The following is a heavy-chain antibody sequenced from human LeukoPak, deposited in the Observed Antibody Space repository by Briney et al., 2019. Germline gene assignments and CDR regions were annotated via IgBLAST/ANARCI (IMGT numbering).Heavy chain of an antibody. J-gene: IGHJ4*02. CDR1: GGSISSGGYY. CDR2: IYTSGNT. Sequence: PSETLSLTCTVSGGSISSGGYYWSWIRQPAGKGLEWIGRIYTSGNTNYNPSLKSRVTISVDTSKNQFSLKLSSVTAADTAVYYCARGYTAFDYWGQGTLVTVSS. D-gene: IGHD2-2*02. V-gene: IGHV4-61*02. CDR3: ARGYTAFDY.